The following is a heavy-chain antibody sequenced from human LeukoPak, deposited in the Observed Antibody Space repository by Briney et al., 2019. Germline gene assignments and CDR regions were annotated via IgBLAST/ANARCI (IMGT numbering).Heavy chain of an antibody. CDR2: ISGIGGST. V-gene: IGHV3-23*01. J-gene: IGHJ5*02. D-gene: IGHD1-1*01. CDR1: GFTFSSYA. CDR3: AKDRNNWGSPRREGGFDP. Sequence: QPGGSLRLSCAASGFTFSSYAMTWVRQAPGEGLEWVSAISGIGGSTYYADSVKGRFTISRDNSKNTLYLQMSSLRADDTAIYYCAKDRNNWGSPRREGGFDPWGQGTLVTASS.